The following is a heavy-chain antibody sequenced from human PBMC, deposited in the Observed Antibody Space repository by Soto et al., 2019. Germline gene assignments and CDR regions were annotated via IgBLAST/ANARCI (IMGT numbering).Heavy chain of an antibody. J-gene: IGHJ4*02. D-gene: IGHD2-2*01. V-gene: IGHV1-46*01. CDR2: INPGSGST. Sequence: ASGKVSCKTSGYTFTSFQMHWLRQAPGQGLEWMGIINPGSGSTNYAQKFQGRVTMTSDTSTRTIYMELSSLRSEDTAVYYCANCRLPAIPAAADYWGQGTLVTVSS. CDR1: GYTFTSFQ. CDR3: ANCRLPAIPAAADY.